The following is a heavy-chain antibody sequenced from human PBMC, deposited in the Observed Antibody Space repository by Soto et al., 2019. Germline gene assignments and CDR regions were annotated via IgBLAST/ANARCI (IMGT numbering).Heavy chain of an antibody. CDR1: GFTFSNYA. V-gene: IGHV3-23*01. Sequence: EVQLLDSGGGLVQPGGSLRLSCAASGFTFSNYAMNWVRQAPGKGVEWVSVISGSGDSTYYADSGKGRFTISRDNSKNTLYLQMNSLRAEDTAVYYCARRGPGSYFDYWGQGTLVTVSS. D-gene: IGHD2-15*01. J-gene: IGHJ4*02. CDR3: ARRGPGSYFDY. CDR2: ISGSGDST.